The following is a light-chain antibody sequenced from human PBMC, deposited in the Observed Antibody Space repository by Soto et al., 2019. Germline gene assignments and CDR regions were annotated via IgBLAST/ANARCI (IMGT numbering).Light chain of an antibody. J-gene: IGLJ2*01. Sequence: QSALTQPASVSGSPGQSITISCTRTSSDVGSYDVVSWYQQYPGKAPRLIIYEGSERPSGVSNRFSGSKSGNSASVTISGLQAEDEAEYYCCSYAGSRVVFGGGTKLTVL. CDR2: EGS. CDR3: CSYAGSRVV. V-gene: IGLV2-23*01. CDR1: SSDVGSYDV.